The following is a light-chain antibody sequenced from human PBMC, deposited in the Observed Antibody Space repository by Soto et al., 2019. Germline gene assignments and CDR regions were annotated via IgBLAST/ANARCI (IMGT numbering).Light chain of an antibody. J-gene: IGKJ1*01. Sequence: EIVLTQSPATLSVSPGERATLSCRTSQTISDNLAWYQQRPGQAPRLLIYGASTRATGVPARFSGGGSGTECTLTISRLEPEDFAVYYCQQYGSSRTFGQGTKVEIK. V-gene: IGKV3-15*01. CDR3: QQYGSSRT. CDR1: QTISDN. CDR2: GAS.